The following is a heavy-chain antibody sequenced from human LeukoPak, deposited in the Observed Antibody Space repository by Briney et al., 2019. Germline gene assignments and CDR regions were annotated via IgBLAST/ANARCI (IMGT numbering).Heavy chain of an antibody. Sequence: WASVTVSCRASGYTFTTYAITWVRQAPGQGLEWMGWISSYNGNTIYAQKLQGRVTMTTDTSTSTAYMELRSLRSDDTAVYYCAREGFNRKYDYWGQGTLVTVSS. D-gene: IGHD2-15*01. CDR3: AREGFNRKYDY. CDR1: GYTFTTYA. J-gene: IGHJ4*02. CDR2: ISSYNGNT. V-gene: IGHV1-18*01.